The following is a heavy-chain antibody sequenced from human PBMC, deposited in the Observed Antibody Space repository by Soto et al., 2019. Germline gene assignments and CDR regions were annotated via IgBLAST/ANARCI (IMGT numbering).Heavy chain of an antibody. CDR2: ISSSSSYT. V-gene: IGHV3-11*06. D-gene: IGHD3-3*01. Sequence: GGSLRLSCAASGVTFSDYYMSWIRQAPGKGLEWVSYISSSSSYTNYADSVKGRFTISRDNAKNSLYLQMNSLRAEDTAVYYCARERDFWSGPDYWGQGTLVTVSS. CDR3: ARERDFWSGPDY. J-gene: IGHJ4*02. CDR1: GVTFSDYY.